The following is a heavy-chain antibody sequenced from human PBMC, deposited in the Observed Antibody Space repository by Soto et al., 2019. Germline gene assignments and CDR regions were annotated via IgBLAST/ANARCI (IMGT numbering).Heavy chain of an antibody. J-gene: IGHJ6*02. CDR1: GFTFDDYT. V-gene: IGHV3-43*01. CDR2: ISWDGGST. Sequence: PGGSLRLSCAASGFTFDDYTMHWVRQAPGKGLEWVSLISWDGGSTYYADSVKGRFTISRDNSKNSLYLQMNSLRTEDTALYYCAKDINLPGPGSRYYYYYGMDVWGQGTTVTVSS. D-gene: IGHD3-10*01. CDR3: AKDINLPGPGSRYYYYYGMDV.